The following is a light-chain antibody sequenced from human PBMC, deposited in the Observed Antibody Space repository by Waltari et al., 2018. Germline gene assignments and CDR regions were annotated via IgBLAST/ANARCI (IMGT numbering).Light chain of an antibody. CDR3: QQYYSALSWT. Sequence: DIVMTQSPDSLAVSLGERATINCKSSQSLLYNSNNKDYLAWYQQKPGQPPKLIIYWASTRESGVPDRFSGSRSGTDFTLTISSLQAEDVAVYYCQQYYSALSWTFGQGTKVEIK. J-gene: IGKJ1*01. CDR1: QSLLYNSNNKDY. V-gene: IGKV4-1*01. CDR2: WAS.